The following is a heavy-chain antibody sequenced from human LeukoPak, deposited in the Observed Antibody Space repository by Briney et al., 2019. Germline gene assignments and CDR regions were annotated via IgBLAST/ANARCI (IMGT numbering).Heavy chain of an antibody. CDR2: INSDGSST. D-gene: IGHD6-6*01. CDR1: GFTFSSYW. CDR3: ARGAARLGSDY. Sequence: GGSLRLSCAASGFTFSSYWMHWARQAPGKGPAWVSRINSDGSSTIYADSVKGRFTISRGNAKNTLYLQMNSLRAEDTAVYYCARGAARLGSDYWGQGTLVTVSS. V-gene: IGHV3-74*01. J-gene: IGHJ4*02.